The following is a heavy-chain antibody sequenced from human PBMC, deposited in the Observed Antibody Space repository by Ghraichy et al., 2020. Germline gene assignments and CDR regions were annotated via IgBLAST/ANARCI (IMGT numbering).Heavy chain of an antibody. CDR3: ARSQTKIYGSGTPAFDI. Sequence: ASVKVSCKASGYTFTGYYMHWVRQAPGQGLEWMGWINPNSGGTNYAQKFQGRVTMTRDTSISTAYMELSRLRSDDTAVYYCARSQTKIYGSGTPAFDIWGQGTMVTVSS. V-gene: IGHV1-2*02. D-gene: IGHD3-10*01. J-gene: IGHJ3*02. CDR2: INPNSGGT. CDR1: GYTFTGYY.